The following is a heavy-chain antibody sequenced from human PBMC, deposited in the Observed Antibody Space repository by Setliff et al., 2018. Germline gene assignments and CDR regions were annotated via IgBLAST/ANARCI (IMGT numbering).Heavy chain of an antibody. CDR3: ARRAPAAMADAFDI. D-gene: IGHD2-2*01. J-gene: IGHJ3*02. Sequence: ASVKVSCKASGYTFTSHGISWVRQAPGQGLEWMGWISAYNGNTNYAQKLQGRVTMTTDTSTSTAYMELRSLRSDDTAVYYCARRAPAAMADAFDIWGQGTMVTVSS. CDR2: ISAYNGNT. CDR1: GYTFTSHG. V-gene: IGHV1-18*01.